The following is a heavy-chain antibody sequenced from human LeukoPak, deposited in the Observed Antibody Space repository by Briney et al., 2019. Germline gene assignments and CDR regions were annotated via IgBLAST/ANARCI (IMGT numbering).Heavy chain of an antibody. Sequence: GASVKVSCKASGYTFTSYYMHWVRQAPGQGLEWMGIINPSGGSTSYAQKFQGRVTMTRDMSTSTVYMELSSLRSEDTAVYYCARGDHIVVVTAIGFGVGYWGQGTLVTVSS. CDR2: INPSGGST. J-gene: IGHJ4*02. V-gene: IGHV1-46*01. D-gene: IGHD2-21*02. CDR1: GYTFTSYY. CDR3: ARGDHIVVVTAIGFGVGY.